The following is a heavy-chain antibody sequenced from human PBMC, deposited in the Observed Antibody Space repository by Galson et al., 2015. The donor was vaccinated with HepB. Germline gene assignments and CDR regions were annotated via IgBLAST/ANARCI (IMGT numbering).Heavy chain of an antibody. CDR1: GGSISSYY. V-gene: IGHV4-59*08. D-gene: IGHD3-3*01. CDR3: AAPGVHDFWSGYLSGAYGMDV. Sequence: LSLTCTVSGGSISSYYWSWIRQPPGKGLEWIGYIYYRGSTNHNPSLKSRVTISVDTSKNQFSLKLSSVTAADTAVYYCAAPGVHDFWSGYLSGAYGMDVWGQGTTVTVSS. CDR2: IYYRGST. J-gene: IGHJ6*02.